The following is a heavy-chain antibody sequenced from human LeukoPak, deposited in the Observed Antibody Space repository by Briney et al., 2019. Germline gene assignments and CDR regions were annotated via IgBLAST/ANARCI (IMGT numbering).Heavy chain of an antibody. CDR3: ARDRAIVVVVAATSDAFDI. V-gene: IGHV3-11*01. CDR1: GFTFSDYY. CDR2: ISSSGSTI. J-gene: IGHJ3*02. Sequence: PGGSLRLSCAASGFTFSDYYMSWIRQAPGKGLEWVSYISSSGSTIYYADSVKGRFTISRDNAKNSLYLQMNSLRAEDTAVYYCARDRAIVVVVAATSDAFDIWGQGTMVTVSS. D-gene: IGHD2-15*01.